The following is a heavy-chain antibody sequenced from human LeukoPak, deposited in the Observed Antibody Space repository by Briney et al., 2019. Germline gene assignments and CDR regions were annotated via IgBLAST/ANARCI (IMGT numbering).Heavy chain of an antibody. V-gene: IGHV4-59*01. Sequence: PSETLSLTCTVSGASTSAYYWSWIRQPPGKGLEWIGYSYSGGNANYNPSLKSRVTISIDTSGNQFSLRLTSVTAADTAVYFCAHSKRGGGYYINAFAVWGQGALVTISS. D-gene: IGHD1-26*01. J-gene: IGHJ3*01. CDR3: AHSKRGGGYYINAFAV. CDR2: SYSGGNA. CDR1: GASTSAYY.